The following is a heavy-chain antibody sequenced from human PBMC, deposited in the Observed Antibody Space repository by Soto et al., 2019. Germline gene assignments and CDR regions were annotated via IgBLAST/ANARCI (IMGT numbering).Heavy chain of an antibody. J-gene: IGHJ4*03. V-gene: IGHV3-15*01. CDR3: TTSLSPAGSAQRS. Sequence: PGGSLRLSCAASGFTFSNAWMSWVRQAPGKGLEWVGRIKSKTDGGTTDYAAPVKGRFTISRDDSKNTLYLQMNSLKTEDTAVYYCTTSLSPAGSAQRSWGQGTMVTVSS. CDR2: IKSKTDGGTT. D-gene: IGHD6-25*01. CDR1: GFTFSNAW.